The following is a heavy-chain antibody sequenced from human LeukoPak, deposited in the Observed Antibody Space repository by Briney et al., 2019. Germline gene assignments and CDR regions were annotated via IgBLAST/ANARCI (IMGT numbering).Heavy chain of an antibody. CDR1: GFTFDDYA. V-gene: IGHV3-9*01. CDR2: ISWNSGSI. J-gene: IGHJ4*02. CDR3: ARDFGEVGATPIFDY. D-gene: IGHD1-26*01. Sequence: PGRSLRLSCAASGFTFDDYAMHWVRQTPGKGLEWVSGISWNSGSIGYADSVKGRFTISRDNAKNSLYLQMNSLRAEDTAVYYCARDFGEVGATPIFDYWGQGTLVTVSS.